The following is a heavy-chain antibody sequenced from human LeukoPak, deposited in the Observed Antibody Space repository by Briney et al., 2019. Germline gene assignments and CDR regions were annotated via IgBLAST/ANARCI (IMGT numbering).Heavy chain of an antibody. CDR1: GYTFTSYG. V-gene: IGHV7-4-1*02. CDR2: INTNTGNP. D-gene: IGHD3-10*01. CDR3: ARDQELWFGEEDYFDY. J-gene: IGHJ4*02. Sequence: GASVKVSCKASGYTFTSYGVSWVRQAPGQGLEWMGWINTNTGNPTYAQGFTGRFVFSLDTSVSTAYLQISSLKAEDTAVYYCARDQELWFGEEDYFDYWGQGTLVTVSS.